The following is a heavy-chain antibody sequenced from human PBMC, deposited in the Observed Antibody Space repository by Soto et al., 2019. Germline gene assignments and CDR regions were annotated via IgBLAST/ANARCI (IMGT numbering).Heavy chain of an antibody. CDR2: IDPSDSYI. CDR3: ARRGSSSSFFYDS. Sequence: EVQLVQSGAEVKKPGESLRISCQGSGYSFTSSWINWVRQMPGEGLEWMGRIDPSDSYINYSPSFQGRVTISADKSISTAYLQWSSLKASDTAMYYCARRGSSSSFFYDSWGQGTLVTVSS. J-gene: IGHJ4*02. CDR1: GYSFTSSW. V-gene: IGHV5-10-1*03. D-gene: IGHD6-6*01.